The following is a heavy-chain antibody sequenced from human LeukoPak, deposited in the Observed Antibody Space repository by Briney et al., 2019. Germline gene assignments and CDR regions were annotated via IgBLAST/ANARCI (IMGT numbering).Heavy chain of an antibody. V-gene: IGHV1-18*04. J-gene: IGHJ3*02. CDR2: ISAYNGNT. D-gene: IGHD7-27*01. CDR1: GYTFTSYY. CDR3: ARELGMGAFDI. Sequence: ASVKVSCKASGYTFTSYYMHWVRQAPGQGLEWMGWISAYNGNTNYAQKLQGRVTMTTDTSTSTAYMGLRSLRSDDTAVYYCARELGMGAFDIWGQGTMVTVSS.